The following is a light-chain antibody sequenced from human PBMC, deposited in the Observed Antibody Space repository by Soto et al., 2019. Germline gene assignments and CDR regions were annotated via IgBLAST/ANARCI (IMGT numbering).Light chain of an antibody. V-gene: IGLV1-44*01. CDR1: SSNIGSNT. J-gene: IGLJ3*02. Sequence: QSVLTQPPSASGTPGQRVTISCSGSSSNIGSNTVNWYQQLPGTAPKLLIYTNDRRPSGVPDRFSGSKSGTSASLAISGLQSEDEADYYCAVWDDSLNGGVFGGGTKVTVL. CDR2: TND. CDR3: AVWDDSLNGGV.